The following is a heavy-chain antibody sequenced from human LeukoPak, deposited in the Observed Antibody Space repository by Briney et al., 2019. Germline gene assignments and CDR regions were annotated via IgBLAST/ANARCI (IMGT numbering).Heavy chain of an antibody. J-gene: IGHJ4*02. V-gene: IGHV3-23*01. D-gene: IGHD2-15*01. CDR3: AKVHCSGGSCKTASWHLDY. CDR1: GFTVSSNY. CDR2: ISGSGGST. Sequence: GGSLRLSCAASGFTVSSNYMSWVRQAPGKGLEWVSAISGSGGSTYYADSVKGRFTISRDNSKNTLYLQMNSLRAEDTAVYYCAKVHCSGGSCKTASWHLDYWGQGTLVTVSS.